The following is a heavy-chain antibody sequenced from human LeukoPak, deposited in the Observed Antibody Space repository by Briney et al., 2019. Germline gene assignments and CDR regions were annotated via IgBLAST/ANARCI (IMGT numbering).Heavy chain of an antibody. CDR3: AKDGILTSYQFLARTTFDY. CDR2: ISGSGGST. J-gene: IGHJ4*02. D-gene: IGHD3-9*01. Sequence: WGSLRLSCAASGFTFSSYAMSWVRQAPGEGLERVSAISGSGGSTSYADSLKSRFTISRDKSKNPLYLQMNSLRGEDTAVYYCAKDGILTSYQFLARTTFDYWGQGTLVTAS. V-gene: IGHV3-23*01. CDR1: GFTFSSYA.